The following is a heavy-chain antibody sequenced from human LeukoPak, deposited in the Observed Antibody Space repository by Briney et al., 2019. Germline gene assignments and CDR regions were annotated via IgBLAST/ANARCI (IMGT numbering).Heavy chain of an antibody. CDR2: MNPNSGNT. V-gene: IGHV1-8*03. CDR3: ARGIAARNWFDP. Sequence: ASVKVSCKASGYTFTSYDINWVRQATGRGLEWMGWMNPNSGNTGYAQKFQGRVTITRNTSISTAYMELSSLRSGDTAVYYCARGIAARNWFDPWGQGTLVTVSS. CDR1: GYTFTSYD. J-gene: IGHJ5*02. D-gene: IGHD6-6*01.